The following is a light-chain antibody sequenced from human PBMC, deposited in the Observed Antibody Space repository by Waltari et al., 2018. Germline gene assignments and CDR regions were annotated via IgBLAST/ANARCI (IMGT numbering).Light chain of an antibody. CDR1: SSDVGDYTY. J-gene: IGLJ2*01. CDR2: EVS. V-gene: IGLV2-8*01. CDR3: SSYAGSNDVV. Sequence: QSALTQPPSASGSPGQSVTISCTGTSSDVGDYTYVAWYQQHPGKPPKLMLFEVSKRPSGVPDRFSGSKSGNTASLTVSGLQAEDEADYYCSSYAGSNDVVFGGGTRLTVL.